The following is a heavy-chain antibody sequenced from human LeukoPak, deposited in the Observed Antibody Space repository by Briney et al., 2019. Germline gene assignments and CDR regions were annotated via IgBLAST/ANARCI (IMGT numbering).Heavy chain of an antibody. Sequence: ASVKVSCTASGYTFTSYGISWVREAPGQGVEWVWWGSAYHGNTNYAQKLQGRVTMTTDTSTSTAYMELRSLRSDHTAVYYCARGGMGIPAAIPYYWGQGTLVTVSS. D-gene: IGHD2-2*01. CDR3: ARGGMGIPAAIPYY. J-gene: IGHJ4*02. CDR2: GSAYHGNT. CDR1: GYTFTSYG. V-gene: IGHV1-18*01.